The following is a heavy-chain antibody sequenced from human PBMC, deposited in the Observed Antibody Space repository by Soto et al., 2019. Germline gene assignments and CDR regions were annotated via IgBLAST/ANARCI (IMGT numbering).Heavy chain of an antibody. CDR1: GGPISSSNW. V-gene: IGHV4-4*03. CDR2: IYHSGST. J-gene: IGHJ6*02. CDR3: ARAGDYYYYGMDA. Sequence: PRRPLSLACAVSGGPISSSNWWSWVRQPPGKGLGWIGEIYHSGSTNYNPSLKSRVTISVDKSKNQFSLKLSSVTAADTAVYYCARAGDYYYYGMDAWGQGTTVT.